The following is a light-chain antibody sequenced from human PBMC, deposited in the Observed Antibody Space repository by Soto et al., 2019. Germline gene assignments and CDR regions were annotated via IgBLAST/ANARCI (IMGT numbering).Light chain of an antibody. J-gene: IGKJ3*01. CDR2: LGS. Sequence: DIVMTQSPLSLPVTPGEPASISCRSSQSLLHSNKNNYLDWYLQKPGQSPQLLIYLGSNRASGVPDRFSGSGSGTEFTLKISRVEAEDVGFYFCMQALQTPFTFGPGTKVEIK. V-gene: IGKV2-28*01. CDR1: QSLLHSNKNNY. CDR3: MQALQTPFT.